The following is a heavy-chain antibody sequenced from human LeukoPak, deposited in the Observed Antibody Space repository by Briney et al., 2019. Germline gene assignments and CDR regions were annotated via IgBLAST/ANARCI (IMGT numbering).Heavy chain of an antibody. CDR1: GFTFSSYW. D-gene: IGHD4-17*01. Sequence: GGSLTLSCAASGFTFSSYWMSWVRQAPGEGLEWMASIKQEASETHYVYAVKRRFTILRDNTENSLFLQMNSLRAEDTAVCYCARYGLGDTFDIWGHGTVVTVSS. J-gene: IGHJ3*02. CDR3: ARYGLGDTFDI. CDR2: IKQEASET. V-gene: IGHV3-7*01.